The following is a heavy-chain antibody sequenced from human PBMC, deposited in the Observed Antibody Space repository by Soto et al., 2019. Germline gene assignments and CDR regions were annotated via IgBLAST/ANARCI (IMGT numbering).Heavy chain of an antibody. CDR2: TYYRSKWYN. D-gene: IGHD1-7*01. V-gene: IGHV6-1*01. CDR3: AREGITGTTLYYYGMDV. CDR1: GDSVSSNSAA. Sequence: SQTLSLTCAISGDSVSSNSAAWNWIRQSPSRGLEWLGRTYYRSKWYNDYAVSVKSRITINPDTSKNQFSLQLNSVTPEDTAVYYCAREGITGTTLYYYGMDVWGQGTTVTVSS. J-gene: IGHJ6*02.